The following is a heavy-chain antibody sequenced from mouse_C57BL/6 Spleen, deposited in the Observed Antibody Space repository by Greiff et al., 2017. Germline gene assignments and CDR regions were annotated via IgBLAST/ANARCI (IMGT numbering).Heavy chain of an antibody. J-gene: IGHJ4*01. CDR1: GYTFTSYT. CDR2: INPSSGYT. D-gene: IGHD3-1*01. V-gene: IGHV1-4*01. Sequence: QVQLQQSGAELARPGASVKMSCKASGYTFTSYTMHWVKQRPGQGLEWIGYINPSSGYTKYNQKFKDKATLTADKSSSTAYMQLSSLTSEDSAVYYCARSSPPLSGGAMDYWGQGTSVTVSS. CDR3: ARSSPPLSGGAMDY.